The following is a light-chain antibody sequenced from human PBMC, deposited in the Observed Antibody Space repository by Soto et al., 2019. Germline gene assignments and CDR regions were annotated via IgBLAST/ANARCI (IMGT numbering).Light chain of an antibody. CDR1: QDIRIY. J-gene: IGKJ4*01. Sequence: DIQMTQSPSSLSASVGDRVTITCQASQDIRIYLNWYQQKPGKVPKLLIYDASNLETGVPSRFSGSGSGTDFTFTISSLQPGDIATYYCQQYYQVPLTFGGGTEVEIK. CDR2: DAS. V-gene: IGKV1-33*01. CDR3: QQYYQVPLT.